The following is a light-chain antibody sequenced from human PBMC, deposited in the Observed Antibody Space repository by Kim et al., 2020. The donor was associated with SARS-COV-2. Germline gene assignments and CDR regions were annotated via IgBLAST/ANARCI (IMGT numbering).Light chain of an antibody. V-gene: IGKV1-39*01. CDR3: QQSYISPFT. CDR2: AAS. CDR1: QSIISH. J-gene: IGKJ3*01. Sequence: DIQMTQSPSSLSASVGDRVTITCRTSQSIISHLNWYLQKPGRAPKLLISAASTLQGGVPSRFSGSGSETDFTLTISSLQPEDFATYFCQQSYISPFTFGPGTKVDIK.